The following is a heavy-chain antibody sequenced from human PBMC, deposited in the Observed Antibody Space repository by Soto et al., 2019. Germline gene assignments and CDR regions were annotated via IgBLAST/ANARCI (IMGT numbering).Heavy chain of an antibody. CDR1: GYTFTSYG. D-gene: IGHD5-18*01. Sequence: QVQLVQSGAAVKKPGASVKVSCKASGYTFTSYGISWVRQAPGQGLEWMGWISAYNVNTNYAQKLQGRVTMTTDTSTSRAYLELRSLRYDDTAVYYCSRLYVDTEHRSSAHYGMDFWGQGTTVTVSS. CDR2: ISAYNVNT. J-gene: IGHJ6*02. CDR3: SRLYVDTEHRSSAHYGMDF. V-gene: IGHV1-18*01.